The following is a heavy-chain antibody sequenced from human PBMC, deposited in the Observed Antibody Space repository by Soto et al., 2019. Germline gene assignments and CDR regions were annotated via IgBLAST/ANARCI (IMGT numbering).Heavy chain of an antibody. CDR3: AKEIGIAAAFGAFDI. CDR2: FDPEDGET. J-gene: IGHJ3*02. V-gene: IGHV1-24*01. Sequence: APVNVSCKVSGYSITELSMDWVRQAPGKGLEWMGGFDPEDGETIYAQKFQGRVTMTEDTSTDTAYMELSSLRSEDTAVYYCAKEIGIAAAFGAFDIWGQGTMVTVSS. CDR1: GYSITELS. D-gene: IGHD6-13*01.